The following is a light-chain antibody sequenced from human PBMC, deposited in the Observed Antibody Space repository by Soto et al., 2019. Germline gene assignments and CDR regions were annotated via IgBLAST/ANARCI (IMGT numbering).Light chain of an antibody. CDR1: QSVSSN. V-gene: IGKV3-20*01. CDR2: GAS. CDR3: QHYGSSLWT. J-gene: IGKJ1*01. Sequence: EIVMTQSPATLSVSPGERATLSCRASQSVSSNLAWYQQKPGQAPRLLIYGASSRATGIPDRFSGSGSGPDFTLTISRLEPEDFAVYFCQHYGSSLWTFGQGTKVDIK.